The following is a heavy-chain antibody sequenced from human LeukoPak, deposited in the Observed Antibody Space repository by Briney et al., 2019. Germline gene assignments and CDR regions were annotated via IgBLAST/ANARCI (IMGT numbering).Heavy chain of an antibody. D-gene: IGHD3-22*01. V-gene: IGHV3-15*01. CDR3: TTHSCGQYHNY. CDR1: GFTFSNAW. J-gene: IGHJ4*02. Sequence: GGSLRLSCAGSGFTFSNAWMSWVRQAPGKGLEWVGRIKSKPNGETLDYAAPVKGRFTISRDDSKTTLYLQMNSLKTEDTAVYYCTTHSCGQYHNYWGQGTLVTVSS. CDR2: IKSKPNGETL.